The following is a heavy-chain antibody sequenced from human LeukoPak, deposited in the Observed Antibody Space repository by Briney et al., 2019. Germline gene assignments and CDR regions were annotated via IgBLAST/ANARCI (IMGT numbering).Heavy chain of an antibody. D-gene: IGHD3-16*01. CDR2: ISSSGSTK. Sequence: PGGSLRLSCAASGFSFSSYEMNWVRQAPGKGLEWVSYISSSGSTKEYSDSVKGRFTISRDSAKNSLYLQMSSLRDEDTAIYYCARSNVMHDYWGQGTLVTVSS. CDR1: GFSFSSYE. J-gene: IGHJ4*02. V-gene: IGHV3-48*03. CDR3: ARSNVMHDY.